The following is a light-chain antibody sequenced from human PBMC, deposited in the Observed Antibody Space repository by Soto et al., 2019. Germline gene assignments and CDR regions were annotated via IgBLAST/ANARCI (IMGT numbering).Light chain of an antibody. CDR1: QTVSSS. J-gene: IGKJ4*01. CDR3: QQHINWPLT. V-gene: IGKV3-11*01. Sequence: DIGLTQSPATLSLSPGDRATLSCRARQTVSSSLAWYQQKPGPAPRLLIYEVSNRATGIPARFSGSGSGAEFTLTISSLEPGDFALYYCQQHINWPLTFGGGTKV. CDR2: EVS.